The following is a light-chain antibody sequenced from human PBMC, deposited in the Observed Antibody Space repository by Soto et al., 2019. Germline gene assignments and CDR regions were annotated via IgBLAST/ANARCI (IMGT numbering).Light chain of an antibody. CDR1: SLDVGGFDY. CDR2: DVT. V-gene: IGLV2-11*01. CDR3: CSYAGIYTYV. J-gene: IGLJ7*01. Sequence: QSALTQPRSVSGSPGQSVTISCTGTSLDVGGFDYVSWYQQHPGKAPTLIIYDVTQRPSGVPDRFSGFKSGNTASLTISGLDHGDEADYYCCSYAGIYTYVFGTGTQLTVL.